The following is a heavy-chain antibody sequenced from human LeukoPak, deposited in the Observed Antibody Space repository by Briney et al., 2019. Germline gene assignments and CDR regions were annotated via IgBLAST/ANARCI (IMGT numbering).Heavy chain of an antibody. Sequence: GASVKVSCKASGYTFTTYYMHWVRQAPGQGLEWMGITNPSGGSTLYAQKFQGRVTMTRDTSTSTVYMELSSLRSEDTAVYYCVASSSFDYWGQGTLVTVSS. J-gene: IGHJ4*02. D-gene: IGHD6-6*01. CDR2: TNPSGGST. V-gene: IGHV1-46*01. CDR3: VASSSFDY. CDR1: GYTFTTYY.